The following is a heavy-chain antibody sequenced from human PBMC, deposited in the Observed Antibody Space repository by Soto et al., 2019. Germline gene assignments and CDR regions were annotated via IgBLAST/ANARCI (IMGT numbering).Heavy chain of an antibody. CDR1: GGSFSSSSHY. D-gene: IGHD2-15*01. J-gene: IGHJ6*02. Sequence: QLQLQESGPGLVKPSETLSLTCTVFGGSFSSSSHYWGWIRQPPGKGPEWLGTMFYFGSTYYNTSLESRVTISVDPSKNQFSLKLSSVTAADTAVYYCARHHFYCTGGSCYLQAYHYYGLDVWGQGTTVTVSS. V-gene: IGHV4-39*01. CDR3: ARHHFYCTGGSCYLQAYHYYGLDV. CDR2: MFYFGST.